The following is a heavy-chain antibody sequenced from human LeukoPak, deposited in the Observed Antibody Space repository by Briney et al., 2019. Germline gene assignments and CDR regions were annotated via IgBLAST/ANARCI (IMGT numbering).Heavy chain of an antibody. CDR1: GDSISTSDYY. CDR2: VYDSGIT. CDR3: ARAGYDYGDYGGLRKPCYYFDY. Sequence: PSETLSLTCTVSGDSISTSDYYWGWIRQPPGKGLEWIGGVYDSGITYEKPSLKSRVTISVDRSKNQFSLKLSSVTAADTAVYYCARAGYDYGDYGGLRKPCYYFDYWRQGTLVTVSS. V-gene: IGHV4-39*07. D-gene: IGHD4-17*01. J-gene: IGHJ4*02.